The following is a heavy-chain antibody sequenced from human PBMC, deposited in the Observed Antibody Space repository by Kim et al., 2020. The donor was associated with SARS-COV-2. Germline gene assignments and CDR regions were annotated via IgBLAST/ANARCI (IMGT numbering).Heavy chain of an antibody. V-gene: IGHV4-39*07. J-gene: IGHJ5*02. CDR3: VRKRLGGWYPMDP. CDR1: GDSVSDSSFY. D-gene: IGHD2-15*01. Sequence: SETLSLTCTVSGDSVSDSSFYWGWIRQSPGKGLEWVGSIYDSKTTYSKPSLQSRVFISVDTPKNQFSLKLTSVTAADTAVYYCVRKRLGGWYPMDPWG. CDR2: IYDSKTT.